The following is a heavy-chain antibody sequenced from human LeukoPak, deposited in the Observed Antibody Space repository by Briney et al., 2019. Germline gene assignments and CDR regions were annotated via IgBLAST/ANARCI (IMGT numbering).Heavy chain of an antibody. CDR1: GYSFTSYW. D-gene: IGHD2-2*01. V-gene: IGHV5-51*01. CDR3: ARQPTRGRVVVPATNWFDP. J-gene: IGHJ5*02. CDR2: IYPGDSDT. Sequence: GESLKISCKGSGYSFTSYWIGWVRQMPGKGLERMGIIYPGDSDTRYSPSFQGQVTISADKSISTAYLQWSSLKASDTAMYYCARQPTRGRVVVPATNWFDPWGQGTLVTVSS.